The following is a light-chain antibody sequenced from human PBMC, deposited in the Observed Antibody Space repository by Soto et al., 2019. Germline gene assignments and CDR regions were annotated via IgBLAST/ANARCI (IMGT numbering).Light chain of an antibody. CDR2: EDT. CDR1: SSDAGSYNL. CDR3: CSYASGHV. J-gene: IGLJ1*01. Sequence: QSALTQPASVSGSPEQSITISCTGTSSDAGSYNLVSWYQQYPGKAPKLIIYEDTNRPSGISNRFSGSKSGNTASLTISGLQAEDEADYYCCSYASGHVFGTGTKLTVL. V-gene: IGLV2-23*01.